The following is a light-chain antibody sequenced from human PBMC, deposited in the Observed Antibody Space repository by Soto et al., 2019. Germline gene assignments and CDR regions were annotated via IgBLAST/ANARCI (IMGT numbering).Light chain of an antibody. V-gene: IGKV1-5*03. Sequence: DIQMTQSPSTLSASVGDRVTITCRASQSISRWLAWYQQKPGKVPKLLIYKASGLESGVPSRFSVSGSDTEFSLTISSLQLDDFATYYCQEFNTWTFGQGTKVEIK. CDR3: QEFNTWT. CDR1: QSISRW. CDR2: KAS. J-gene: IGKJ1*01.